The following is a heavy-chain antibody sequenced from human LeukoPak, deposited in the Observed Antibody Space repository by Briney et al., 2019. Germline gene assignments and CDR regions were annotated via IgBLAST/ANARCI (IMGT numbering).Heavy chain of an antibody. D-gene: IGHD3/OR15-3a*01. CDR3: ARAGGLIFDFDY. V-gene: IGHV4-34*01. CDR2: INHSGST. J-gene: IGHJ4*02. CDR1: GGSFSGYY. Sequence: SETLSLTCAVYGGSFSGYYWNWIRQSPGKGLEWIGEINHSGSTNYNPSLKSRVTISVDTSKNQFSLKLSSVTAADTAVYYCARAGGLIFDFDYRGQGTLVTVSS.